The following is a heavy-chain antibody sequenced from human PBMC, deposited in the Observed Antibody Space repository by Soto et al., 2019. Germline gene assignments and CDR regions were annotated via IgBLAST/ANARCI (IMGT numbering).Heavy chain of an antibody. CDR2: INPNSGGS. CDR3: ARGDNYYDSSGYVDY. V-gene: IGHV1-2*02. J-gene: IGHJ4*02. CDR1: AYTFTDYY. Sequence: GASVKVSCKASAYTFTDYYIHWVRQAPGQGLEWMGWINPNSGGSYFAQKFLGRVTMTRDTSITTAYMELSRLRSDDTAVYYCARGDNYYDSSGYVDYWGQGTLVTVSS. D-gene: IGHD3-22*01.